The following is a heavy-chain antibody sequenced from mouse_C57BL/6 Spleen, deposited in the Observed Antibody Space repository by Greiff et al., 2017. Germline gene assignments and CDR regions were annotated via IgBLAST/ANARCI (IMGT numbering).Heavy chain of an antibody. CDR1: GYTFTSYW. J-gene: IGHJ2*01. CDR2: IDPSDSYT. V-gene: IGHV1-59*01. Sequence: QVQLQQPGAELVRPGTSVKLSCKASGYTFTSYWMHWVKQRPGQGLEWIGVIDPSDSYTNYNQKFKGKATLTVDTSSSTAYMQLSSLTSEDSAVYYCARPPYFDYWGQGTTLTVSS. CDR3: ARPPYFDY.